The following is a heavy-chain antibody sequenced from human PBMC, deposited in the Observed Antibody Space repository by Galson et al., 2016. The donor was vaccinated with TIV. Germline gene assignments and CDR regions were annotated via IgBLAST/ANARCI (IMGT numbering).Heavy chain of an antibody. CDR2: FDPEQHKT. D-gene: IGHD2-8*02. CDR1: GDSLSDLS. Sequence: SVKVSCKVSGDSLSDLSMHWVRQAPGKGLEWMGGFDPEQHKTIYAQKLQGRVTISADVSTSTTYMELTSLRSEDTAIYYCASRYPTGSYYFDYWGQGTLVSVSS. V-gene: IGHV1-24*01. J-gene: IGHJ4*02. CDR3: ASRYPTGSYYFDY.